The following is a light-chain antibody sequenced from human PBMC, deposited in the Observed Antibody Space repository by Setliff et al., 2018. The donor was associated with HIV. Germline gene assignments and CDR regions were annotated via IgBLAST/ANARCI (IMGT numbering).Light chain of an antibody. Sequence: QSALTQPASMSESPGQSITISCTGTSSDVGGYDYVSWYHQQSGKAPKLVIYDVSHRPSGVSHRFSGSKSGNTASLTISGLQTDDEADYYCSSYTSSSVAFGGGTKVTVL. V-gene: IGLV2-14*03. J-gene: IGLJ2*01. CDR3: SSYTSSSVA. CDR2: DVS. CDR1: SSDVGGYDY.